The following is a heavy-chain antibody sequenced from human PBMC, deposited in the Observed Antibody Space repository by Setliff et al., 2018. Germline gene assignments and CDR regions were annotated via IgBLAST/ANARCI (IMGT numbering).Heavy chain of an antibody. Sequence: WASVKVSCKASGYTFTTYAISWMRQAPGQGLEWMGWINTNTGNPSRAQGFTGRFVFSLDTSVTTAYLQISSLKAEDTAVYYCARASRFGTTVYRGYYYMDVWGKGTTVTVSS. CDR1: GYTFTTYA. V-gene: IGHV7-4-1*02. D-gene: IGHD4-4*01. J-gene: IGHJ6*03. CDR3: ARASRFGTTVYRGYYYMDV. CDR2: INTNTGNP.